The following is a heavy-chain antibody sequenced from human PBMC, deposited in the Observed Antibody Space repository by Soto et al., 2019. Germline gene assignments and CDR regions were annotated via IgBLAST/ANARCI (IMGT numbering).Heavy chain of an antibody. Sequence: QVQLQESGPGLVTPSETLSLTCTVSGGSISSYYWSWIRQPPGKGLECIGYIYYRGSTNYNPSLKSRVTLSGDTSENQFSLKLSSVTAADTAMYSCARFKCYFDLWGRGTLVTVSS. J-gene: IGHJ2*01. V-gene: IGHV4-59*01. CDR1: GGSISSYY. CDR3: ARFKCYFDL. CDR2: IYYRGST.